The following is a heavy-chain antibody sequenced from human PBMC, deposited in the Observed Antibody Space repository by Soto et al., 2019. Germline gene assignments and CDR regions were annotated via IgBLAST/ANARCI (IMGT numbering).Heavy chain of an antibody. J-gene: IGHJ6*02. CDR3: ARDQYYDSSGTGGMDV. D-gene: IGHD3-22*01. Sequence: ETLSLTCTVSGGSISSYYWSWIRQPPGKGLEWIGYIYYSGSTNYNPSLKSRVTISVDTSKNQFSLKLSSVTAADTAVYYCARDQYYDSSGTGGMDVWGQGTTVTVSS. CDR1: GGSISSYY. CDR2: IYYSGST. V-gene: IGHV4-59*01.